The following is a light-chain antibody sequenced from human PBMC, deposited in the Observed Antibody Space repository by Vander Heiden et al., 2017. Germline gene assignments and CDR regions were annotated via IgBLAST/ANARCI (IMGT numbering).Light chain of an antibody. V-gene: IGKV3-11*01. J-gene: IGKJ1*01. Sequence: ETVLTKSPATLSLSPGERATLSCRASQSVSSYLAWYQQKPGQAPRLLIYDASNRATGIPARFSGSGSGTDFTLTISSLEPEDFAVYYCQQRSNWPPWTFGQGTKVEIK. CDR3: QQRSNWPPWT. CDR2: DAS. CDR1: QSVSSY.